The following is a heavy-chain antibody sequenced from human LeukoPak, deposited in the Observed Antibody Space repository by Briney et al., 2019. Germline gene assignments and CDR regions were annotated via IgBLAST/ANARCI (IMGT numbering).Heavy chain of an antibody. CDR1: GFTLDDYA. CDR2: ISGDGGST. V-gene: IGHV3-43*02. CDR3: AKDLTSSGYYYRAIYYYYYGMDV. D-gene: IGHD3-22*01. J-gene: IGHJ6*02. Sequence: GGSLRLSCAASGFTLDDYAMHWVRQAPGKGLEWVSLISGDGGSTYYADSVKGRFTISRDNSKNSLYPQMNSLRTEDTALYYCAKDLTSSGYYYRAIYYYYYGMDVWGQGTTVTVSS.